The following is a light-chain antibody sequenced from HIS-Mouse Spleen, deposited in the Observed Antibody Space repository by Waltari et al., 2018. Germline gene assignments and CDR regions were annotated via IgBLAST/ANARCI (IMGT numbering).Light chain of an antibody. Sequence: EIVMTQSPATLSVSPGERATLSCRASQSVSSNLAWYQQKPGQAPRPLIYGASTRATGIPARFSGSGSGTEFTLTISSMQSEDFAVYYCQQYNNWPPPITFGQGTRLEIK. V-gene: IGKV3-15*01. CDR3: QQYNNWPPPIT. CDR2: GAS. J-gene: IGKJ5*01. CDR1: QSVSSN.